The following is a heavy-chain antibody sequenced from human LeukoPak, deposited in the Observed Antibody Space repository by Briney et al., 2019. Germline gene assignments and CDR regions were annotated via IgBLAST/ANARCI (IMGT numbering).Heavy chain of an antibody. CDR2: ISVSGNT. V-gene: IGHV3-23*01. J-gene: IGHJ6*03. CDR3: AKEDSSSWYFYMDV. Sequence: PGGSLRLSCAASGFTLSSYAMSWVRQAPGKGLEWVSAISVSGNTYHADSVKGRFTISRDNSKNTLYLQMNSLRAEDTAVYYCAKEDSSSWYFYMDVWGKGTTVIISS. D-gene: IGHD6-13*01. CDR1: GFTLSSYA.